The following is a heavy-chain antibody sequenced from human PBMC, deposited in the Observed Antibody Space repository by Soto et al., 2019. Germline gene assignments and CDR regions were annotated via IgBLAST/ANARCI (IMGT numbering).Heavy chain of an antibody. Sequence: SETLSLTCTVSGGSISSSSYYWGWIRQPPGKGLEWIGSIYYSGSTYYNPSLKSRVTISVDTSKNQFSLKLSSVTAADTAVYYCAVEYSSSRPPYFDYWGQGTLVTVSS. CDR2: IYYSGST. V-gene: IGHV4-39*01. CDR3: AVEYSSSRPPYFDY. D-gene: IGHD6-6*01. CDR1: GGSISSSSYY. J-gene: IGHJ4*02.